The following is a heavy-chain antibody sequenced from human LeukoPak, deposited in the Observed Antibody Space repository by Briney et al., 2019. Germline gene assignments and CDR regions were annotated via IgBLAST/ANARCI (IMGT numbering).Heavy chain of an antibody. CDR3: ARGLRGYSYGYVPWELSNYMDV. CDR1: SGSISSGSYY. Sequence: PSETLSLTCTVSSGSISSGSYYWSWIRQPAGKGLEWIGRLHTSGSTSYNPSLKSRVTISVDTYKNQFSLKLSSVTAADTAVYYCARGLRGYSYGYVPWELSNYMDVWGKGTTVTISS. J-gene: IGHJ6*03. CDR2: LHTSGST. V-gene: IGHV4-61*02. D-gene: IGHD5-18*01.